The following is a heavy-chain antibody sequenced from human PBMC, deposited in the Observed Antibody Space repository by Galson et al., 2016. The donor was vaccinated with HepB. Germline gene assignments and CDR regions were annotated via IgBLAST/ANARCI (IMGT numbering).Heavy chain of an antibody. Sequence: SLRLSCAGAGFTFGDHYIHWIRQAPGKGLEWVANINQDGSEKYYVDSVKGRFTISRDNAKNSLYLQMSSLRAEDTAVYYCVNVPFDYWGQGTLVTVSS. D-gene: IGHD3-10*02. V-gene: IGHV3-7*01. CDR3: VNVPFDY. CDR1: GFTFGDHY. J-gene: IGHJ4*02. CDR2: INQDGSEK.